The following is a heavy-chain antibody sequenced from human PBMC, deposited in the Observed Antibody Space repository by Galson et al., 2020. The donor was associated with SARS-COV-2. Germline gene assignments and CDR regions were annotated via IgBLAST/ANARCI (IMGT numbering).Heavy chain of an antibody. Sequence: GGSLRLSCAASGFTFSSYAMHWVRQAPGKGLEWVAVISYDGSNKYYADSVKGRFTISSDNSKNTLYLQMNSVRAEDTAVYYCARAGYSGYDWSVRAYCGGDCYVDYWGQGTLVTVSS. CDR1: GFTFSSYA. J-gene: IGHJ4*02. CDR3: ARAGYSGYDWSVRAYCGGDCYVDY. V-gene: IGHV3-30*04. D-gene: IGHD2-21*01. CDR2: ISYDGSNK.